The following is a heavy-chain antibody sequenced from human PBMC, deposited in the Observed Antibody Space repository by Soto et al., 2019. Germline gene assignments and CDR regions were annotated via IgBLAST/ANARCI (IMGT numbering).Heavy chain of an antibody. V-gene: IGHV3-49*03. D-gene: IGHD2-15*01. J-gene: IGHJ4*02. Sequence: PGGSLRLSCTASGFTFGDYAMSWFRQAPGKGLEWVGFIRSKAYGGTTEYAASVKGRFTISRDDSKSIAYLQMNSLKTEDTAVYYCTRYCSGGSCLNQYYFDYWGQGTLVTVSS. CDR2: IRSKAYGGTT. CDR3: TRYCSGGSCLNQYYFDY. CDR1: GFTFGDYA.